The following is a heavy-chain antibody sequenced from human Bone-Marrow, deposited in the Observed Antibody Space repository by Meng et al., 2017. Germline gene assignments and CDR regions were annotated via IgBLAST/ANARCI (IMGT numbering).Heavy chain of an antibody. CDR1: GYTFTSYG. V-gene: IGHV1-18*01. CDR2: ISAYNGNT. CDR3: ARVGPRIAVAVN. Sequence: QSRAGVKKPGASARVSCKVSGYTFTSYGISWVRQAPGQGLEWMGWISAYNGNTNYAQKLQGRVTMTTDTSTSTAYMELRSLRSDDTAVYYCARVGPRIAVAVNWGQGTLVTVSS. D-gene: IGHD6-19*01. J-gene: IGHJ4*02.